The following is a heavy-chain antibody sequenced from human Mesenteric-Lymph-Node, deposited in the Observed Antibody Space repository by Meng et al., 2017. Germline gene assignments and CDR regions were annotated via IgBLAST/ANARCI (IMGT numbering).Heavy chain of an antibody. Sequence: QVQLVQPGAEVKKPGASWKVSGKASGYTFTTYGISWVRQAPGQGLEWMGWISGYDGNTNYAQNLQGRVTMTRDTSTNTAYMELRSLRSDDTAVYYCARDRSSSDYWGQGTLVTVSS. J-gene: IGHJ4*02. V-gene: IGHV1-18*04. CDR2: ISGYDGNT. CDR1: GYTFTTYG. D-gene: IGHD6-13*01. CDR3: ARDRSSSDY.